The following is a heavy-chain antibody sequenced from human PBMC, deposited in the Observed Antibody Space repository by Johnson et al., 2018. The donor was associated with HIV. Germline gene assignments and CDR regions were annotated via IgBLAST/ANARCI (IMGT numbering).Heavy chain of an antibody. Sequence: VQLVESGGGLVQPGRSLRLSCAASGFTFDDYAMHWVRQAPGKGLEWVSGINWNGGSTGYADSVKGRFTISRDNAKNSLYLQMNSLRAEDTALYYCARVGAVAGLYSIWGQGTMVTVSS. CDR2: INWNGGST. CDR1: GFTFDDYA. J-gene: IGHJ3*02. V-gene: IGHV3-9*01. CDR3: ARVGAVAGLYSI. D-gene: IGHD6-19*01.